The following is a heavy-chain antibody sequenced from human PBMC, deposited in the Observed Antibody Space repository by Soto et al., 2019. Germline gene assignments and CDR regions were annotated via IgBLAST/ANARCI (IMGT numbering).Heavy chain of an antibody. Sequence: GGSLRLSCAASGFTFSSYEMNWVRQAPGKGLEWVSYISSSGSTIYYADSVKGRFTISRDNAKNSLYLQMNSLRAEDTAVYYCAREPISSPGGDAFDIWGQGTMVTVSS. J-gene: IGHJ3*02. CDR2: ISSSGSTI. CDR1: GFTFSSYE. V-gene: IGHV3-48*03. CDR3: AREPISSPGGDAFDI. D-gene: IGHD2-2*01.